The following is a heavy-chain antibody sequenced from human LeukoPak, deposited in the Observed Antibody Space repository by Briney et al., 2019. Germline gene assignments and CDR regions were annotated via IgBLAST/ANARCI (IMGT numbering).Heavy chain of an antibody. V-gene: IGHV4-59*01. CDR3: VGEPPGSARFDY. CDR1: GGSINNYY. J-gene: IGHJ4*02. CDR2: IHYSGYT. Sequence: PSETLSLTCTVSGGSINNYYWSWIRQPPGKGLEWIAYIHYSGYTAYNPSLKSRVTMSLDTSKSQFFLKLSSVTAADTAVYYCVGEPPGSARFDYWGRGTLVTVSS.